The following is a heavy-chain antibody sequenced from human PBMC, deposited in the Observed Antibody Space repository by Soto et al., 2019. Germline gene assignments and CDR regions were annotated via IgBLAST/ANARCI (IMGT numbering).Heavy chain of an antibody. CDR3: TTARRYFDWLLYYFDY. V-gene: IGHV3-15*01. Sequence: LRLSCAASGFTFSNAWMSWVRQAPGKGLEWVGRIKSKTDGGTTDYAAPVKGRFTISRDDSKNTLYLQMNSLKTEDTAVYYCTTARRYFDWLLYYFDYWGQGTLVTVSS. D-gene: IGHD3-9*01. J-gene: IGHJ4*02. CDR2: IKSKTDGGTT. CDR1: GFTFSNAW.